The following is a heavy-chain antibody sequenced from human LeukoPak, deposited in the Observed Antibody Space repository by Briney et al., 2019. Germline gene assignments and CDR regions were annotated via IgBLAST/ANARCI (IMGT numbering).Heavy chain of an antibody. CDR1: GGSISGYY. V-gene: IGHV4-59*01. CDR2: NYYNENT. Sequence: SETLSLTCTVSGGSISGYYWSWIRQPPGKGPEWIGYNYYNENTNYNPSLKSRATISIDTSKNQFSLKLTSVTAADTAVYYCARCDSVTALDYWGQGTLVTVSS. CDR3: ARCDSVTALDY. D-gene: IGHD5-18*01. J-gene: IGHJ4*02.